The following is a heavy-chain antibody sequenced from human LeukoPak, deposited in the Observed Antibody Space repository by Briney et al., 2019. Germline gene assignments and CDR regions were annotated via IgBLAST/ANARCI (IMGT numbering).Heavy chain of an antibody. Sequence: GGSLRLSCAASGFTFSNAWMNWIRQAPGKGLEWVGRIKSKTDGGTADYAAPVKGRFTISRDDSKTTLYLQMNDLKTEDTAVYYCTTVMITFGGVIPNYWGQGTLVTVSS. V-gene: IGHV3-15*01. D-gene: IGHD3-16*02. CDR3: TTVMITFGGVIPNY. CDR2: IKSKTDGGTA. J-gene: IGHJ4*02. CDR1: GFTFSNAW.